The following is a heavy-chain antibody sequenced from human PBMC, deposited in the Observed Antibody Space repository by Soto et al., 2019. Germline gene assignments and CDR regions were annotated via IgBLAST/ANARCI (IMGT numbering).Heavy chain of an antibody. J-gene: IGHJ4*02. V-gene: IGHV1-18*01. CDR3: ARDGPSGSGYYPFDY. D-gene: IGHD3-22*01. CDR1: GYTFTSYG. CDR2: ISAYNGNT. Sequence: GASVKVSCKASGYTFTSYGISWVRQAPGQGLEWMGWISAYNGNTNYAQKLQGRVTMTTDTSTSTAYMELRSLRSDDTAVYYCARDGPSGSGYYPFDYWGQGTLVTVSS.